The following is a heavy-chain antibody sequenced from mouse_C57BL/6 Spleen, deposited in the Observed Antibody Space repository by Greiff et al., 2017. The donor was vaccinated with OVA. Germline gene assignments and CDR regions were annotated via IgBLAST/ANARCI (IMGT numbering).Heavy chain of an antibody. Sequence: EVQLVESGGGLVKPGGSLKLSCAASGFTFSDYGMHWVRQAPEKGLEWVAYISSGSSTIYYADTVKGRFTISRDNAKNTLFLQMTSLRSEDTAMYYCASTMVTTMDYWGQGTSVTVSS. V-gene: IGHV5-17*01. CDR3: ASTMVTTMDY. D-gene: IGHD2-2*01. J-gene: IGHJ4*01. CDR2: ISSGSSTI. CDR1: GFTFSDYG.